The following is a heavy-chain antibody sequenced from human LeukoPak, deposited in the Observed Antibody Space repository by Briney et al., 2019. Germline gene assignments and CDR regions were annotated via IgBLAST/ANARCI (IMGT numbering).Heavy chain of an antibody. CDR1: GYTFTGYY. J-gene: IGHJ4*02. Sequence: GASAKVSCKTSGYTFTGYYMHWVRQAPGQGLEWMGIINPSGGSTSYAQKFQGRVTMTRDTSTSTVYMELSSLRSEDTAVYYCARDFLRPTLDIVVVPAAMAYWGQGTLVTVSS. CDR2: INPSGGST. CDR3: ARDFLRPTLDIVVVPAAMAY. D-gene: IGHD2-2*01. V-gene: IGHV1-46*01.